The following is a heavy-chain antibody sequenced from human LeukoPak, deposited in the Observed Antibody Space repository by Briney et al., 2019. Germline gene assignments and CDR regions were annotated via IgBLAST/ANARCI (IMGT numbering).Heavy chain of an antibody. J-gene: IGHJ4*02. V-gene: IGHV3-33*08. CDR3: TTSWPKVREGDQ. D-gene: IGHD3-10*01. CDR1: GFTFSSYA. Sequence: GGSLRLSCAASGFTFSSYAITWVRQAPGKGLEWVAVIWYDGSNKYYADSVKGRFTISRDNSKNTLYLQMNSLRAEDTAVYYCTTSWPKVREGDQWGQGTLVTVSS. CDR2: IWYDGSNK.